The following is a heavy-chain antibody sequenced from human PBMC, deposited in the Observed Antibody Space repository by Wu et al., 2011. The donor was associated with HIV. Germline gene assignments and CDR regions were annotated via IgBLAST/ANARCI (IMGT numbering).Heavy chain of an antibody. V-gene: IGHV1-69*05. CDR3: ARDLGGDEDY. J-gene: IGHJ4*02. CDR2: IIPIFRTA. Sequence: QVQLEQSGAEVKTPGSSVKVSCKASGGNFINYAISWVRQAPGQGLEWMGGIIPIFRTANYAQKFQGRVTITTDDSTSTAYMELSSLTSEDTAVYYCARDLGGDEDYWGQGTLVTVSS. CDR1: GGNFINYA. D-gene: IGHD2-21*01.